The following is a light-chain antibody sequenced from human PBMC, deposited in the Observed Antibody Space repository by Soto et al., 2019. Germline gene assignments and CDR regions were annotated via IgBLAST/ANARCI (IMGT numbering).Light chain of an antibody. J-gene: IGKJ4*01. V-gene: IGKV3-11*01. CDR1: QSVSSY. CDR3: QQRSNWRTGSLT. CDR2: DAS. Sequence: EIVLTQSPATLSLSPGERATLSCRASQSVSSYLAWYQQKPGQAPRLLIYDASNSATSIPARFSGSGSGADFTLTISSLEPEEFAVFYWQQRSNWRTGSLTFGGGTKVEIK.